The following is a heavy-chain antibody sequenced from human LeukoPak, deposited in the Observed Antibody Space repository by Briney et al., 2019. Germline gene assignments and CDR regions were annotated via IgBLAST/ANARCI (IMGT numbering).Heavy chain of an antibody. J-gene: IGHJ4*02. V-gene: IGHV3-48*02. CDR3: ARDRTYSGSYYDY. CDR2: ISSSSSTI. Sequence: PGGSLRLSCVGSGFTFSSYGMHWVRQAPGKGLEWVSYISSSSSTIYYADSVKGRFTISRDNAKNSLYLQMNSLRDEDTAVYYCARDRTYSGSYYDYWGQGTLVTVSS. D-gene: IGHD1-26*01. CDR1: GFTFSSYG.